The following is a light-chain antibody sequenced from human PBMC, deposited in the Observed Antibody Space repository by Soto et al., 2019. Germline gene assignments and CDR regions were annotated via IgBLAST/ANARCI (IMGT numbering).Light chain of an antibody. CDR3: SSHAGSNNYV. Sequence: QSVLTQPASVSGSAGQSIAISCTGSSSDVGIYNYVSWYQQHPGKVPKLIIYEVTSRPSGVSIRFSGSRSGNTASLTISGLQPEDEADYYCSSHAGSNNYVFGTGTKVTVL. CDR1: SSDVGIYNY. J-gene: IGLJ1*01. V-gene: IGLV2-14*01. CDR2: EVT.